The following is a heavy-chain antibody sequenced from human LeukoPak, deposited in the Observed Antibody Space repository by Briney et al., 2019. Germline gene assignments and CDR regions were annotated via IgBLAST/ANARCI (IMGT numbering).Heavy chain of an antibody. Sequence: GESLKISCKGSGYSFTSYWIGWVRQMPGKGLEWMGIIYPGDSDTRYSPSFQGQVAISADKSISTAYLQWSSLKASDTAMYYCARHPISSNIVVVPAALNWFDPWGQGTLVTVSS. V-gene: IGHV5-51*01. CDR1: GYSFTSYW. J-gene: IGHJ5*02. CDR2: IYPGDSDT. CDR3: ARHPISSNIVVVPAALNWFDP. D-gene: IGHD2-2*01.